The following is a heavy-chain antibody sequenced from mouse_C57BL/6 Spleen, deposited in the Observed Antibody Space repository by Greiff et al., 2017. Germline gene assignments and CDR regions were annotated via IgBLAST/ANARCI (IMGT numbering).Heavy chain of an antibody. J-gene: IGHJ4*01. CDR3: SRDLYGPGWGDY. V-gene: IGHV3-6*01. CDR1: GYSITSGYY. D-gene: IGHD1-1*02. Sequence: EVKLQESGPGLVKPSQSLSLTCSVSGYSITSGYYWNWIRQFPGNKLEWMGYISYDGSNTSNPSLKNRISITRDTSKNQFFLKLKYVTTEDTDTDDCSRDLYGPGWGDYWGQGTSVTVSS. CDR2: ISYDGSN.